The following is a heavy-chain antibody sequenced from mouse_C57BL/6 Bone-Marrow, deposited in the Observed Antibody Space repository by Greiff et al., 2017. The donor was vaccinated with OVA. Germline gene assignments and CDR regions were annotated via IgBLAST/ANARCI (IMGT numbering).Heavy chain of an antibody. CDR1: GYTFTSYW. CDR3: ASPPPWFAY. V-gene: IGHV1-64*01. J-gene: IGHJ3*01. CDR2: IHPNSGST. Sequence: QVQLQQPGAELVKPGASVKLSCKASGYTFTSYWMHWVKQRPGQGLEWIGMIHPNSGSTNYNEKFKSKATLTVDKSSSTAYMQLSSRTSEDSAVYYCASPPPWFAYWGQGTLVTVSA.